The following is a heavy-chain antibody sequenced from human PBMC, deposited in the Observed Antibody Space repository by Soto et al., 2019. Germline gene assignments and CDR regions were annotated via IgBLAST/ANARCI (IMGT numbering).Heavy chain of an antibody. CDR3: ARRARPDFYYTYV. D-gene: IGHD6-6*01. J-gene: IGHJ6*03. V-gene: IGHV3-64*01. Sequence: EVQLAESGGGLAQPGGSLRLSCAASGFTLSGYAMDWVRQAPGKGLEYVSGISSNGVGTYYANSVQGRFTISRDNSKNTVYLQIGSLSPEDMAVYYCARRARPDFYYTYVWGKGTTVTVSS. CDR1: GFTLSGYA. CDR2: ISSNGVGT.